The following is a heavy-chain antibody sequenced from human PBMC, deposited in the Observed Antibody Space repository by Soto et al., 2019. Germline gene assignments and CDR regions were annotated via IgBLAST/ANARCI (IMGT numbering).Heavy chain of an antibody. D-gene: IGHD1-1*01. J-gene: IGHJ4*02. CDR3: ARGNVPCNLLLDF. Sequence: GGSLRLSCAASGFTFSDDALAWVRQTPGQGLVWVSAVRNIGFATFYADSVQGRFSISRDNSKNMLYLQMNSLSDEDTAVYYGARGNVPCNLLLDFWGQGARVTFSS. CDR1: GFTFSDDA. V-gene: IGHV3-23*01. CDR2: VRNIGFAT.